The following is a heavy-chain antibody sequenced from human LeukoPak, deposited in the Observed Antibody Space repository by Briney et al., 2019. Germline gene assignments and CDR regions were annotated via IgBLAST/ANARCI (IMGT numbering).Heavy chain of an antibody. CDR3: ARRYTASPGERFDY. J-gene: IGHJ4*02. V-gene: IGHV4-61*05. Sequence: SETLSLTCTVSGGSINSSSYYWGWIRQPPGKGLEWIGYIYSSGNTNYNPSLNSRVTISLDTSKNQFSLMLRSLTAADTAVYYCARRYTASPGERFDYWGQGTLVTVSS. CDR1: GGSINSSSYY. CDR2: IYSSGNT. D-gene: IGHD2-2*02.